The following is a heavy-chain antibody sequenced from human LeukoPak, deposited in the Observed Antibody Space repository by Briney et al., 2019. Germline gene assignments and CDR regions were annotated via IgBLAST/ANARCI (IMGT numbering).Heavy chain of an antibody. CDR3: ARDLYDSSWHRGIDY. Sequence: PGGSLRLSCAASGFTFSSYEMNWVRQTPGKGLEWVSYISSSGSTIYYADSVKGRFTISRDNAKNSLYLQMNSLRAEDTAVYYCARDLYDSSWHRGIDYWGQGTLVTVSS. CDR2: ISSSGSTI. CDR1: GFTFSSYE. D-gene: IGHD6-13*01. J-gene: IGHJ4*02. V-gene: IGHV3-48*03.